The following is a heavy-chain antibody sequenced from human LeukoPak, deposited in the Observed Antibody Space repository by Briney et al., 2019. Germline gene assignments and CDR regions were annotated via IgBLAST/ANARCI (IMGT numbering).Heavy chain of an antibody. J-gene: IGHJ4*02. CDR2: ISSSGSYI. CDR1: GFTFSNAW. D-gene: IGHD4-17*01. V-gene: IGHV3-21*01. Sequence: GGSLRLSCAASGFTFSNAWMNWVRQAPGKGLEWVSSISSSGSYIYYADSVEGRFAISRDSAKNSLYLQMSSLRAEDTAVYYCARDYYGDYGLDYWGQGTLVTVSS. CDR3: ARDYYGDYGLDY.